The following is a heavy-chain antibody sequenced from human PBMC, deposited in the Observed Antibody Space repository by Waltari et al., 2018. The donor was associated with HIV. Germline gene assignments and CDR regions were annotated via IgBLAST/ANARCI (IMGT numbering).Heavy chain of an antibody. Sequence: EVQLVESGGGLVQHGGSLRLSGAASGFSFSTYSMNWVRQAPGKGLEWVSYISTTSTIHYTDSVKGRFTISRDNAKNSLFLQMNSLRAEDTAVYFCARDRTRYYFDYWGQGTLVTVSS. J-gene: IGHJ4*02. D-gene: IGHD6-6*01. CDR1: GFSFSTYS. V-gene: IGHV3-48*01. CDR2: ISTTSTI. CDR3: ARDRTRYYFDY.